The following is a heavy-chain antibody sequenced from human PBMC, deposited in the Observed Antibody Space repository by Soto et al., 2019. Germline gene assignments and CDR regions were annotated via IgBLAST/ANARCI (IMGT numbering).Heavy chain of an antibody. CDR3: ARRGSGSYYDY. Sequence: EVPLLESGGGLVQPGGSLRLSCAASGFTFSSYAMRWVRQAPGKGLEWVSAISGSGDSTYYADSVKGRFIISRDNSKNTLYLQMNSLRAEDTAVYYCARRGSGSYYDYWGQGTLVTVSS. CDR2: ISGSGDST. D-gene: IGHD1-26*01. J-gene: IGHJ4*02. CDR1: GFTFSSYA. V-gene: IGHV3-23*01.